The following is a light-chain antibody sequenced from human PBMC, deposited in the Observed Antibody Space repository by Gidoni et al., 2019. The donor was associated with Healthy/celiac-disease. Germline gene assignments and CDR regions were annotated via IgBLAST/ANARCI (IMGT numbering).Light chain of an antibody. CDR2: AAS. CDR3: QQCYSTPRT. Sequence: DLQMTPSPSSLSASVGDRVTITCRASQSISSYLNWYQQKPGKAPKLLIYAASSLESGVPSRFSGSGSGTDFTLTISSLQAEDFAAYYCQQCYSTPRTFGQGTKLEIK. CDR1: QSISSY. V-gene: IGKV1-39*01. J-gene: IGKJ2*02.